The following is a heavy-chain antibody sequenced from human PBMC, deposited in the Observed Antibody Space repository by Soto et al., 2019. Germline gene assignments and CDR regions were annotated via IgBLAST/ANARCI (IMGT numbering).Heavy chain of an antibody. D-gene: IGHD3-22*01. J-gene: IGHJ4*02. CDR1: GITISNYP. Sequence: VQLLESGGGLVQPGGSLRLSCAASGITISNYPMSWVRQAPGKGLDWVSGISGSGDRTYYADSAKGRFTISKDISRNSLSLQLDSLGVEDTAVYFCVKDDGGYPSTAPHWDQGTLVTVSS. CDR2: ISGSGDRT. CDR3: VKDDGGYPSTAPH. V-gene: IGHV3-23*01.